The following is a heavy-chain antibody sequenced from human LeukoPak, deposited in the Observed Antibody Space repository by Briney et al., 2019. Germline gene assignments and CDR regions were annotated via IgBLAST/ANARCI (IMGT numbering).Heavy chain of an antibody. CDR1: GGSFSGYY. CDR2: INHSGST. V-gene: IGHV4-34*01. D-gene: IGHD6-19*01. CDR3: ARGWEQWLVLFWFDP. J-gene: IGHJ5*02. Sequence: SEALSLTCAVYGGSFSGYYWSWIRQPPGKGLEWIGEINHSGSTNYNPSLKSRVTISVDTSKNQFSLKLSSVTAADTAVYYCARGWEQWLVLFWFDPWGQGTLVTVSS.